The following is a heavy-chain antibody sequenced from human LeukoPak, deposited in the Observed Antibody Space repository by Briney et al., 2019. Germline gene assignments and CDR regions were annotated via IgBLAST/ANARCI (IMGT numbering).Heavy chain of an antibody. V-gene: IGHV4-30-2*01. CDR1: GGSISSGAYY. CDR2: IYHSGST. D-gene: IGHD3-16*01. CDR3: ARSWGLDAFDI. Sequence: SQTLSLTCTVSGGSISSGAYYWSWIRQPPGKGLEWIGYIYHSGSTYYNPSLKSRVTISVDRSKIQFSLKLSSVTAADTAVYYCARSWGLDAFDIWGQGTMVTVSS. J-gene: IGHJ3*02.